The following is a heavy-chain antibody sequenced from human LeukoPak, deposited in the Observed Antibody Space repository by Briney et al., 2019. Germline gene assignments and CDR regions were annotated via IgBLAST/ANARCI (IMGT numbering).Heavy chain of an antibody. Sequence: GGSLRLSCAASEFTVSSNYMSWVRQAPGKGLEWVSLIYSAGSTYYADSVKGRFTISRHNSRNTLYLQMNSLRAEDTAVYYCAKDPGYNSGIDYWGQGTLVTVSS. CDR3: AKDPGYNSGIDY. V-gene: IGHV3-53*04. CDR2: IYSAGST. CDR1: EFTVSSNY. J-gene: IGHJ4*02. D-gene: IGHD6-19*01.